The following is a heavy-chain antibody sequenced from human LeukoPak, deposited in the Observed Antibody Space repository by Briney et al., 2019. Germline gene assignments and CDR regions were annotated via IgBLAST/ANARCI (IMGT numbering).Heavy chain of an antibody. V-gene: IGHV4-34*01. CDR3: ASSGSHTYYYYGMDV. D-gene: IGHD1-26*01. J-gene: IGHJ6*02. CDR1: GGSFSGYY. CDR2: INHSGST. Sequence: SETLSLTCAVYGGSFSGYYWSWIRQPPGKGLEWIGEINHSGSTNYNPSLKSRVTISVDTSKNQFSLKLSSVTAADTAVYYCASSGSHTYYYYGMDVWGQGTTVTVSS.